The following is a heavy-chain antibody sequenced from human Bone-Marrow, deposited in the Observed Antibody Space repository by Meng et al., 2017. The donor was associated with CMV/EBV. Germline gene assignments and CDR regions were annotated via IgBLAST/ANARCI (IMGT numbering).Heavy chain of an antibody. D-gene: IGHD7-27*01. V-gene: IGHV1-2*02. J-gene: IGHJ4*02. Sequence: ASVKVSCKASGYRFTSYGISWVRQAPGQGLEWMGWIHPHRGDTNYAQQFQGRVTLTRDTSINTGYMELTRLTSDDTAVYYCARDNNWGPDYWGQGTLVTVSS. CDR1: GYRFTSYG. CDR2: IHPHRGDT. CDR3: ARDNNWGPDY.